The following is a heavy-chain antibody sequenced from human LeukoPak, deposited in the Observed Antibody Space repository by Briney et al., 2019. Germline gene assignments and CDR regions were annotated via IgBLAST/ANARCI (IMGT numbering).Heavy chain of an antibody. CDR2: INTNTGNP. Sequence: GASVKVSCKASGCTFTSYSMNWVRQAPGQGLEWLGWINTNTGNPTYAQGFTGRLVFSLDTSVNTAYLQISNLRAEDTAVYYCARVVHPYDYESSGLTYDAFDIWGQGTMVTVSS. CDR3: ARVVHPYDYESSGLTYDAFDI. J-gene: IGHJ3*02. CDR1: GCTFTSYS. D-gene: IGHD3-22*01. V-gene: IGHV7-4-1*02.